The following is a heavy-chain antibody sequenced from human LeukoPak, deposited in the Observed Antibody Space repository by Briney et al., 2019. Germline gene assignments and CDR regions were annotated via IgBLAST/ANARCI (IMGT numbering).Heavy chain of an antibody. CDR1: GGSIPGDY. CDR2: IYYSGST. J-gene: IGHJ5*02. D-gene: IGHD3-9*01. CDR3: ARLTKFLTGYYPTP. V-gene: IGHV4-59*08. Sequence: SETLSLTCTVSGGSIPGDYLSWIRQPPGKGPEWVGYIYYSGSTNYNPSLKSRVNISVDTSKNQFSLKLNSVTAADTAVYYCARLTKFLTGYYPTPWGQGTLVTVSS.